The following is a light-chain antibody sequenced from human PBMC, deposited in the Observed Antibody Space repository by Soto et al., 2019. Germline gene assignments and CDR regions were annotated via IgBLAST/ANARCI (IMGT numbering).Light chain of an antibody. J-gene: IGLJ2*01. Sequence: QSVLTQPASVSGSPGQSITISCTGTNGDVGSYDLVSWYQQYPGKAPKLIIYEVNKRPSGVSNRFSGAKFGNTASLTISGLQTEDEADYDCCSYAGGNTLIFGGGTKLTVL. CDR3: CSYAGGNTLI. CDR2: EVN. CDR1: NGDVGSYDL. V-gene: IGLV2-23*02.